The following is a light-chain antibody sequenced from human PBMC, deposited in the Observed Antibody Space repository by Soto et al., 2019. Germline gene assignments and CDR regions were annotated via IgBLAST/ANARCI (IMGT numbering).Light chain of an antibody. V-gene: IGKV3D-20*01. CDR2: DAF. CDR1: QSVSSSY. J-gene: IGKJ2*01. CDR3: EEYGSSPYT. Sequence: EIVLTQSPATLSLSPGERATLSCGASQSVSSSYLAWYQQKPGLAPRLLMYDAFSRATGIPDRFSGSGSGEDVTLDSSRLGRADLAVYCCEEYGSSPYTVGRGTKLEVK.